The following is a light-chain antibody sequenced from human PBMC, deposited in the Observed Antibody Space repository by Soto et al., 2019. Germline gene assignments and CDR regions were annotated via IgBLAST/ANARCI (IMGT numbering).Light chain of an antibody. CDR3: SSYTSSGTLV. CDR2: EVS. J-gene: IGLJ1*01. Sequence: QCVLTEPAPVSGTPGQSITISCTGTSSDVGGYNYVSWYQHHPGKAPKLMIYEVSNRPSGVSNRFSGSKSGNTACLTISGLQAEDEADYYCSSYTSSGTLVFGTGTKVTVL. CDR1: SSDVGGYNY. V-gene: IGLV2-14*01.